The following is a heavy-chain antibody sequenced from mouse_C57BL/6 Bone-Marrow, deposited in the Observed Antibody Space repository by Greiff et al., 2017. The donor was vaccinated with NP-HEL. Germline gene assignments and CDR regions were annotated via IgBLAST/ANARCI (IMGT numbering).Heavy chain of an antibody. CDR2: IDPYSGGT. CDR1: GYTFTSYW. CDR3: ARNAYYGNGYWYFDG. J-gene: IGHJ1*03. D-gene: IGHD2-10*01. V-gene: IGHV1-72*01. Sequence: QVQLQQPGAELVKPGASVKLSCKASGYTFTSYWMHWVKQRPGRGLEWIGRIDPYSGGTKYNEKFKSKATLTVDKPSSTAYMQRSSLTSEDTAVYECARNAYYGNGYWYFDGWGTGTTVTVSS.